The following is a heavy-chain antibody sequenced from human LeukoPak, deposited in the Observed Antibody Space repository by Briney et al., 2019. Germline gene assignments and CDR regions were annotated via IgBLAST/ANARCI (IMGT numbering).Heavy chain of an antibody. CDR2: IYYSGST. J-gene: IGHJ5*02. CDR3: ARVSGRYSGYET. Sequence: SETLSLTCTVSGGSISSSSYYWGWIRQPPGKGLEWIGSIYYSGSTYYNPSLKSRVTISVDTSKNQFPLKLSSVTAADTAVYYCARVSGRYSGYETWGQGTLVTVSS. CDR1: GGSISSSSYY. D-gene: IGHD5-12*01. V-gene: IGHV4-39*06.